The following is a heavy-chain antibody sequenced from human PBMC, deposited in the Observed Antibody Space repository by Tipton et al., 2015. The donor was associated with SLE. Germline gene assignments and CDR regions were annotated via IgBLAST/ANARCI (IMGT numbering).Heavy chain of an antibody. CDR1: GFIFSTYS. D-gene: IGHD7-27*01. V-gene: IGHV3-74*01. J-gene: IGHJ1*01. Sequence: GSLRLSCAASGFIFSTYSMHWVRQSPGEGPEWVSRINSDGITTNYADSVKGRFTISRDNAEKTLFLQMNSLRVEDTAVYYCAREGKGSTGYFQDWGQGTLVTVSP. CDR3: AREGKGSTGYFQD. CDR2: INSDGITT.